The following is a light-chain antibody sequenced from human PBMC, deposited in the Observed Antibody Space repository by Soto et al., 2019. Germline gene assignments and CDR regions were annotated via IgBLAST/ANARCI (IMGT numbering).Light chain of an antibody. V-gene: IGKV3-11*01. CDR2: DAS. Sequence: EIVLTHSPATLSLSPGERVTLSFRASQRVSSYLAWSQQKPGQAPRLLIYDASNRATGVPARFSGSGSGTNFTLNLSSLEPEDFAVYYCHQRSNWPFTVGPGTKVDVK. CDR3: HQRSNWPFT. J-gene: IGKJ3*01. CDR1: QRVSSY.